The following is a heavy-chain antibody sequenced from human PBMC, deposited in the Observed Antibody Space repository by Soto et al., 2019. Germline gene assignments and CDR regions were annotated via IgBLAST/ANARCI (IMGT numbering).Heavy chain of an antibody. CDR1: GYTFTSHD. D-gene: IGHD2-15*01. Sequence: ASVKVSCKASGYTFTSHDINWVRQATGQGLEWMGWMNPNSGNTGYAQKFQGRVTMTRNTSISTAYMELSSLRSEDTAVYYCARPGLGYCSGGSCYSGAFDIWGQGTMVTVSS. CDR3: ARPGLGYCSGGSCYSGAFDI. CDR2: MNPNSGNT. J-gene: IGHJ3*02. V-gene: IGHV1-8*01.